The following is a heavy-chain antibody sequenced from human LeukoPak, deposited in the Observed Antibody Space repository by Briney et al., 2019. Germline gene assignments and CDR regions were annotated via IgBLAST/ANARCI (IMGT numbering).Heavy chain of an antibody. Sequence: PSETLSLTCTVSGGSISSYYWSWIRRPPGKGLEWIGYIYHSGSTNYNPSLKSRVTISTDTSKNQFSLKLTSVTAADTAVYYCARGGSWSDFDYWGQGTLVTVSS. V-gene: IGHV4-59*01. CDR3: ARGGSWSDFDY. CDR2: IYHSGST. CDR1: GGSISSYY. D-gene: IGHD6-13*01. J-gene: IGHJ4*02.